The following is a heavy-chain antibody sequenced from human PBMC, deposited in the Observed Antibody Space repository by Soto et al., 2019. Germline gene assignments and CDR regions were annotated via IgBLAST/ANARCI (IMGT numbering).Heavy chain of an antibody. CDR2: IYPGDSDT. V-gene: IGHV5-51*01. D-gene: IGHD3-22*01. J-gene: IGHJ4*02. CDR3: ARHGSYYYDSSGYCYVY. Sequence: GESLKISCKGSGYSFTSYWIGWVRQMPGKGLEWMGIIYPGDSDTRYSPSFQGQVTISADKSISTAYLQWSSLKASDTAMYYCARHGSYYYDSSGYCYVYWGQGTLVTVSS. CDR1: GYSFTSYW.